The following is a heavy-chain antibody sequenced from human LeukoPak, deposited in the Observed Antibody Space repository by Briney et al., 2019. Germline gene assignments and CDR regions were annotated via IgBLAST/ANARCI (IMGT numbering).Heavy chain of an antibody. V-gene: IGHV1-69*06. J-gene: IGHJ4*02. CDR1: GGTFSSYA. CDR3: ATYRQVLLPFES. D-gene: IGHD2-8*02. CDR2: IIPIFGTA. Sequence: ASVKVSCKASGGTFSSYAISWVRQAPGQGLEWMGGIIPIFGTANYAQKFRGRVTITADKSTRTAYMELSSLRSEDTAIYYCATYRQVLLPFESWGQGTLVTVSS.